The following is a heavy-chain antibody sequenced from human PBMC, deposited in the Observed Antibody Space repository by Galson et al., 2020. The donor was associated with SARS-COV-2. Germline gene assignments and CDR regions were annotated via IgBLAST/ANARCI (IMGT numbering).Heavy chain of an antibody. CDR1: GGSASSGTYY. CDR3: ATGIWGSGTPGDY. V-gene: IGHV4-61*01. CDR2: VYYTGNT. Sequence: ASETLSLTCTVSGGSASSGTYYWSWIRQPPGKKLELIGYVYYTGNTNYDPSLRGRVIISMDTSKNQFSLKMTSVTAADTGVYYCATGIWGSGTPGDYWGQGTLVTVSS. J-gene: IGHJ4*02. D-gene: IGHD3-10*01.